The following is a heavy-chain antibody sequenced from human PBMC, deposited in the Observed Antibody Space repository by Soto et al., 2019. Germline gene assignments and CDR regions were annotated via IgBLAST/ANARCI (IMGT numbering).Heavy chain of an antibody. CDR1: GDTFSFYT. V-gene: IGHV1-69*02. D-gene: IGHD3-10*01. CDR3: AASYGSGYRAFDY. Sequence: ASVKVSCKASGDTFSFYTINWVRQAPGLGLEWMGRVNPIVSMSNYAQEFQGRVTITADKSTNTAYMQLSSLRSEDTAIYYCAASYGSGYRAFDYWGQGALVTVSS. J-gene: IGHJ4*02. CDR2: VNPIVSMS.